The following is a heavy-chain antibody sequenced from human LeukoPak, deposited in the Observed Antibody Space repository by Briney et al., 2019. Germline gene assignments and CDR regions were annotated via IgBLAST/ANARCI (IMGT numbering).Heavy chain of an antibody. V-gene: IGHV4-59*08. CDR2: IYYSGST. CDR3: ARGPYSYDSSGAFDI. Sequence: SETLSLTCTVSGGSIRSYYWSWIRQPPGKGLEWIAYIYYSGSTNYNPSLKSRVTISVDTSKNQFSLKLSSVTAADTAVYFCARGPYSYDSSGAFDIWGQGTMVTVSS. D-gene: IGHD3-22*01. CDR1: GGSIRSYY. J-gene: IGHJ3*02.